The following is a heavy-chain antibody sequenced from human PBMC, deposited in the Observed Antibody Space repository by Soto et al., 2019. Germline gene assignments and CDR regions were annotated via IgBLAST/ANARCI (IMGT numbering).Heavy chain of an antibody. V-gene: IGHV1-3*01. Sequence: SVKVSCKASGYTFTSYAMHWVRQAPGQRLEWMGWINAGNGNTKYSQKFQGRVTITRDTSASTAYMELSSLRSEDTAVYYCARDVYDFWSGYYGIDYWGQGTLVTVSS. D-gene: IGHD3-3*01. J-gene: IGHJ4*02. CDR3: ARDVYDFWSGYYGIDY. CDR1: GYTFTSYA. CDR2: INAGNGNT.